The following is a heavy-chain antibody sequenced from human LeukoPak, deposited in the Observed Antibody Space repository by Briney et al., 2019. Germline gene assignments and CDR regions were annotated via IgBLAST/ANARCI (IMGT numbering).Heavy chain of an antibody. CDR2: IHYSGST. V-gene: IGHV4-39*01. CDR3: ASVSGSYCSGWFDP. Sequence: SETLSLTCTVSGGSISSSSYYWGWIRQPPGKGLEWIGGIHYSGSTYYNPSLKSRVTISVDTSKNQFSLKLSSVTAADTAVYYCASVSGSYCSGWFDPWGQGTLVTVSS. CDR1: GGSISSSSYY. J-gene: IGHJ5*02. D-gene: IGHD1-26*01.